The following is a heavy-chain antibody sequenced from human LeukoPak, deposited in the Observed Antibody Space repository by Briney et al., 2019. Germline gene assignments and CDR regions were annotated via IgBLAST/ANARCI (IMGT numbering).Heavy chain of an antibody. Sequence: SETLSLTCTVSGDSISSSSYYWGWVRQPPGKGLEWFVSIYYSGSTCYNPALKSRVTISVDTSKNQFSLTLSSGTAADTAVFCCARHTFYYYDSSGYYERPFAFWGQGTLVTVSS. CDR2: IYYSGST. J-gene: IGHJ4*02. CDR1: GDSISSSSYY. D-gene: IGHD3-22*01. V-gene: IGHV4-39*01. CDR3: ARHTFYYYDSSGYYERPFAF.